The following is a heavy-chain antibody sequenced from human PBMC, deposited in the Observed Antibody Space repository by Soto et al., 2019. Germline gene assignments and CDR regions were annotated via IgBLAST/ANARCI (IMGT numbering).Heavy chain of an antibody. CDR2: IYYSGST. Sequence: QLQLQESGPGLVKPSETLSLTCTVSGGSISSSSYYWGWIRQPPGKGLEWIGSIYYSGSTYYNPSLKSRVTISVDTSKNQFSLKLSSVTAADTAVYYCATSSYYDFWSGYYGYYFDYWGQGTLVTVSS. CDR3: ATSSYYDFWSGYYGYYFDY. CDR1: GGSISSSSYY. V-gene: IGHV4-39*01. D-gene: IGHD3-3*01. J-gene: IGHJ4*02.